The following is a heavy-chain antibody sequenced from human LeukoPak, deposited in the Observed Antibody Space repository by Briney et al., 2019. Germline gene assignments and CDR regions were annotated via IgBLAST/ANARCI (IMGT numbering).Heavy chain of an antibody. CDR1: GFTFISYW. J-gene: IGHJ6*03. D-gene: IGHD2-21*02. CDR2: IKQDGSEK. CDR3: ARGEVVTASLPDYFYYYMDV. Sequence: GGSLRLSCAASGFTFISYWMSWVRQAPGKGLEWVANIKQDGSEKYYVDSVKGRFTISRDNAKNSLFLQMNSPRAEDTAVYYCARGEVVTASLPDYFYYYMDVWGKGTTVTISS. V-gene: IGHV3-7*01.